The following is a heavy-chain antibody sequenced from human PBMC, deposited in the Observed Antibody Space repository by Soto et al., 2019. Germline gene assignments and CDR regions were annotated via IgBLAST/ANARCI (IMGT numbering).Heavy chain of an antibody. CDR2: ISAGGSDQ. V-gene: IGHV3-30-3*01. D-gene: IGHD6-13*01. CDR1: GFTFSGYA. CDR3: ARDLGPAGTAGRYYGMDV. J-gene: IGHJ6*02. Sequence: QVQLVESGGGVVQPGRSLRLSFAASGFTFSGYAMHWVRQAPGKGLEWVAVISAGGSDQYYADSVKGRFTISRDNSKSTLYLRMNSPRGEDTGVYYCARDLGPAGTAGRYYGMDVWGQGTTVTVSS.